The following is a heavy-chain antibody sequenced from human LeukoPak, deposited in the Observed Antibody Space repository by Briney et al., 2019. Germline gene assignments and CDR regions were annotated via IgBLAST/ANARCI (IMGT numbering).Heavy chain of an antibody. D-gene: IGHD4-17*01. V-gene: IGHV3-49*04. J-gene: IGHJ4*02. Sequence: PGRSLRLSCTASAFTFGDYAMSWVRQAPGKGLEWVGLIRNKAYVGTTEYAASVKGRFRISRDDSNSIAYLQMNSLKTEDTALYYCTTIRYGDYPDYWGQGTLVTVSS. CDR2: IRNKAYVGTT. CDR3: TTIRYGDYPDY. CDR1: AFTFGDYA.